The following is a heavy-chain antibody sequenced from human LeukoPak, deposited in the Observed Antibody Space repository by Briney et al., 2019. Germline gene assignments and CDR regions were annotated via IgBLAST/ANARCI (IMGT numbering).Heavy chain of an antibody. J-gene: IGHJ4*02. D-gene: IGHD6-6*01. Sequence: GGSLRLSCAASGFTFSSYAMSWVRQAPGKGLEWVAVISYDGSNKYYADSVKGRFTISRDNSKNTLYLQMNSLRAEDTAVYYCAKHAASIAARSYFDYWGQGTLVTVSS. CDR3: AKHAASIAARSYFDY. CDR2: ISYDGSNK. CDR1: GFTFSSYA. V-gene: IGHV3-30*18.